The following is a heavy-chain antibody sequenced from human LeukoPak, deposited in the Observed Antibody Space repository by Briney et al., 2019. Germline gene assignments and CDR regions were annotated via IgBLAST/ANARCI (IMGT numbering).Heavy chain of an antibody. J-gene: IGHJ6*03. CDR2: IYYSGST. CDR3: AREALAVDVGYYYYMDV. D-gene: IGHD6-19*01. Sequence: SETLSLTCTVSGASISSHYWGWIRQPPGKGLEWIGYIYYSGSTTYNPSLKSRVTISVDTSKTQFSLRLSSVTAADTAVYYCAREALAVDVGYYYYMDVWGKGTTVTVSS. CDR1: GASISSHY. V-gene: IGHV4-59*11.